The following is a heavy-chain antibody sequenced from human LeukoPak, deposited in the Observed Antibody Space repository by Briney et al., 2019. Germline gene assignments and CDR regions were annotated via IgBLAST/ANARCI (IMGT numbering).Heavy chain of an antibody. Sequence: GASVKVSCKASGYTFTSYYMHWVRQAPGQGLEWMGIINPSGGSTSYAQKFQGRVTMTRDTSTSTVYMELSSLRSEDTAVYYCARVTIFGVVADAFDIWGQGTMVTVSS. D-gene: IGHD3-3*01. J-gene: IGHJ3*02. CDR1: GYTFTSYY. CDR2: INPSGGST. V-gene: IGHV1-46*01. CDR3: ARVTIFGVVADAFDI.